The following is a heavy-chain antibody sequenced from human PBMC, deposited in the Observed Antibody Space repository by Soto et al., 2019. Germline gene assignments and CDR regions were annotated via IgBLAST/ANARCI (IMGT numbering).Heavy chain of an antibody. CDR3: ARPGIAVVTDYFDY. V-gene: IGHV3-30-3*01. Sequence: QVQLVESGGGVVQPGRSLRLSCAASGFTFSSYAMHWVRQAPGKGLEWVAVISYDGSNKYYADSVKGRFTISRDNSKNTLYLQMNSLRAEDTAVYYCARPGIAVVTDYFDYWGQGTLVTVSS. J-gene: IGHJ4*02. CDR2: ISYDGSNK. CDR1: GFTFSSYA. D-gene: IGHD6-19*01.